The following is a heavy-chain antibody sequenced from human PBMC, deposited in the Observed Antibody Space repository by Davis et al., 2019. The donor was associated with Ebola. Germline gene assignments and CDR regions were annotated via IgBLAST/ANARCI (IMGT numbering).Heavy chain of an antibody. D-gene: IGHD6-19*01. J-gene: IGHJ4*02. CDR2: IYSGGST. CDR3: ARAPPGGSAWPNY. Sequence: PSETLSLTCTVSGGSITGHFCNWIRQPAGKGLEWIGRIYSGGSTDYNPTLKSRVTMSVDTVKNQCSLKLSSVTAADTAVYYCARAPPGGSAWPNYWGQGTLVTVSS. V-gene: IGHV4-4*07. CDR1: GGSITGHF.